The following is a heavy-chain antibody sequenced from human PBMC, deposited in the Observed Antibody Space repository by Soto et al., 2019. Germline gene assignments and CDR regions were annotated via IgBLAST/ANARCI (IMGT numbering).Heavy chain of an antibody. V-gene: IGHV4-30-2*01. J-gene: IGHJ1*01. CDR2: MYHSGST. Sequence: SETLSLTCAVSGGSISSGGYSRSWIRQPPGKGLEWIGYMYHSGSTYYNPSLKSRVTISIDRSKNQFSLKLSSVTAADTAVYYCARGRHYYDSSGSLDGYFQHWGQGTTVTVSS. CDR1: GGSISSGGYS. CDR3: ARGRHYYDSSGSLDGYFQH. D-gene: IGHD3-22*01.